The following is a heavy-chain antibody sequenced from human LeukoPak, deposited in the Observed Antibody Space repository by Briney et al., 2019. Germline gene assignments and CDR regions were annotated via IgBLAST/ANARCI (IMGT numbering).Heavy chain of an antibody. Sequence: SETLSLTCAVYGGSFSGYYWSWIRQPPGKGLEWIGYIYTSGSTNYNPSLKSRVTISVDTSKNQFSLKLSSVTAADTAVYYCARRGDGYKFDYWGQGTLVTVSS. J-gene: IGHJ4*02. V-gene: IGHV4-4*09. CDR3: ARRGDGYKFDY. CDR1: GGSFSGYY. CDR2: IYTSGST. D-gene: IGHD5-24*01.